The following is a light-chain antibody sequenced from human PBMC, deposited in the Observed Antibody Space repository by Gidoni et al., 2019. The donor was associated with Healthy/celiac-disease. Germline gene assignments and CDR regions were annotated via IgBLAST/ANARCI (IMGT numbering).Light chain of an antibody. Sequence: SYELTQPASVSLSPGQTARITYAGDALPKQYAYCYQQKLGQAPVLVIYKDSGRPPGIPERLSGSSSGTTGTLTMSGVQAEDGADYYCQSADSSGTYQVSGTGTKVTVL. CDR2: KDS. V-gene: IGLV3-25*03. CDR3: QSADSSGTYQV. J-gene: IGLJ1*01. CDR1: ALPKQY.